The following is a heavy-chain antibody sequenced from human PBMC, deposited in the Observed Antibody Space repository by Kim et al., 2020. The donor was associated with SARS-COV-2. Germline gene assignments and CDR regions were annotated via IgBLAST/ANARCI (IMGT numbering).Heavy chain of an antibody. J-gene: IGHJ3*02. Sequence: GGSLRLSCAASGFTFSSYSMNWVRQAPGKGLEWVSSISSRSSYIYYADSALVRFTISRDNAKNSLYLQLNRLRAEDTAVYYCAGPPGWSLPHGALDIWG. CDR2: ISSRSSYI. CDR1: GFTFSSYS. CDR3: AGPPGWSLPHGALDI. V-gene: IGHV3-21*04. D-gene: IGHD6-19*01.